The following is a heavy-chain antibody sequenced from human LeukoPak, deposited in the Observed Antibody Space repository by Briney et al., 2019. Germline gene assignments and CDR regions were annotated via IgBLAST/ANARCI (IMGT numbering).Heavy chain of an antibody. CDR3: ARVGLDSSSWSTFDY. CDR2: INPNSGGT. J-gene: IGHJ4*02. D-gene: IGHD6-13*01. CDR1: GYAFTGYY. V-gene: IGHV1-2*02. Sequence: GASVKVSCKASGYAFTGYYMHWVRQAPGQGLEWMGWINPNSGGTNYAQKFQGRVTMTRDTSISTAYLELSRLRSDDTAVYYCARVGLDSSSWSTFDYWGQGTLVTVSS.